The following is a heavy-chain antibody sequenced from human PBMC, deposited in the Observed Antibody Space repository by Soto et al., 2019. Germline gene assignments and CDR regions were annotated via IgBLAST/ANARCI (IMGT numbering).Heavy chain of an antibody. CDR2: ISSTTNYI. CDR3: ARESEDLTSNFDY. V-gene: IGHV3-21*06. CDR1: GFTFTRYS. J-gene: IGHJ4*02. Sequence: GGALRLSCTASGFTFTRYSMNWVRQAPGKGLEWVSSISSTTNYIYYGDSMKGRFTISRDNAKNSLYLEMNSLRAEDTAVYYCARESEDLTSNFDYWGQGTLVTVSS.